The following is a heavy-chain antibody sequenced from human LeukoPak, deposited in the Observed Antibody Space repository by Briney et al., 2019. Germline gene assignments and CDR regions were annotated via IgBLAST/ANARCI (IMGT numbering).Heavy chain of an antibody. J-gene: IGHJ4*02. D-gene: IGHD6-13*01. CDR1: GFTFSSHA. CDR2: ITSNGGIA. Sequence: PGGSLRLSCSASGFTFSSHAMYWVRQAPGKGLEYVSAITSNGGIAYYADSVKGRFTISRDNSRNTLYLQMSSLRGDDTAVYYCVGFRATAGLYWGQGTLVTVSS. CDR3: VGFRATAGLY. V-gene: IGHV3-64D*06.